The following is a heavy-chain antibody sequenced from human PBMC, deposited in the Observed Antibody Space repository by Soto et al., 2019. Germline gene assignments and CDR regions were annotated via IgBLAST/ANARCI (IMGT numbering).Heavy chain of an antibody. V-gene: IGHV3-48*01. D-gene: IGHD2-8*01. CDR2: ISNSISTI. Sequence: EVQLVESGGGLVQPGGSLRLSCAASGITFSSYTMNWVRQAPGKGLEWVSSISNSISTIYYADSVKGRFTISRDNAKNSLYLQMNSLSAEDTAVYFCVRDGVRTNAPYYYYYMDVWGKGTTVAVCS. CDR1: GITFSSYT. CDR3: VRDGVRTNAPYYYYYMDV. J-gene: IGHJ6*03.